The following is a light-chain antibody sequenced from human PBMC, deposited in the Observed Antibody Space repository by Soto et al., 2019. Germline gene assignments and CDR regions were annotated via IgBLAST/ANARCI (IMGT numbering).Light chain of an antibody. CDR3: QQSHSKPLT. CDR1: QSISKY. Sequence: DIQMTQSPSSLSASVGDRVTITFRESQSISKYVNWYQHKPGKAPTVLIHAASSLPSGAPSRFSGSGSGTDFFLTISSLQPEDFAVYYCQQSHSKPLTFGGGTQVDIK. CDR2: AAS. V-gene: IGKV1-39*01. J-gene: IGKJ4*01.